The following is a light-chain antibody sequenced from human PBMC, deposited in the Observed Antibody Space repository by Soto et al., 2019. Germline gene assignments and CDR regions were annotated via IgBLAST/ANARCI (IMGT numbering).Light chain of an antibody. J-gene: IGKJ4*01. Sequence: DTQLTQSPSFLSASVGDRVTIACRASQDVSRSVGWYQQKPGTAPKLLISAASTLNSGVPSRFSGSGSGTDFTRTISCLQPEDFATYYCQQLWTYPLSFGGGTKVEI. CDR1: QDVSRS. CDR3: QQLWTYPLS. V-gene: IGKV1-9*01. CDR2: AAS.